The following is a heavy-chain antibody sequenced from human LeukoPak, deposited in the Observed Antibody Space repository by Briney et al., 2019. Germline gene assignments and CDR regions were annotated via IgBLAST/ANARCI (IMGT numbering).Heavy chain of an antibody. V-gene: IGHV3-7*01. J-gene: IGHJ4*02. D-gene: IGHD4-11*01. Sequence: EGSLRLSCAAPGFGFSNYWMSWVRQAPGKGLEWVANMNEDGSEKNYVDSVKGRFTISRDNAQDSLYLQMNSLRAEDTAVYYCARDRGYSNFDYWGQGTLLTVSS. CDR2: MNEDGSEK. CDR3: ARDRGYSNFDY. CDR1: GFGFSNYW.